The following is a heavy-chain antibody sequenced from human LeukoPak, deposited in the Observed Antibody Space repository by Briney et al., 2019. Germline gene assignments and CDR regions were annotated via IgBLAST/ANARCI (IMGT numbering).Heavy chain of an antibody. Sequence: PSETLSLTCTVSGGSISSYYWSWIRQPPGKGLEWIGYIYYSGSTDYHPSLKSRVTISVDTSKNQYSLKLSSVTAADTAVYYCAREVDYGGNSPAFDIWGQGTMVTVSS. D-gene: IGHD4-23*01. CDR3: AREVDYGGNSPAFDI. CDR2: IYYSGST. V-gene: IGHV4-59*01. J-gene: IGHJ3*02. CDR1: GGSISSYY.